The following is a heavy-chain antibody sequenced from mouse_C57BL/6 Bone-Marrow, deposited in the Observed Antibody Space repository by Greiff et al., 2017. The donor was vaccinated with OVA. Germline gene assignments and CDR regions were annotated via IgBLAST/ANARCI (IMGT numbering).Heavy chain of an antibody. CDR2: INPNNGGT. J-gene: IGHJ2*01. D-gene: IGHD1-1*01. CDR1: GYTFTDYY. V-gene: IGHV1-26*01. CDR3: ARSGTTTVVADY. Sequence: EVQLQQSGPELVKPGASVKISCKASGYTFTDYYMNWVKQSHGKSLEWIGDINPNNGGTSYNQKFKGKATLTVDKSSSTAYMELRSLTSEDSAVYYCARSGTTTVVADYWGQGTTLTVSS.